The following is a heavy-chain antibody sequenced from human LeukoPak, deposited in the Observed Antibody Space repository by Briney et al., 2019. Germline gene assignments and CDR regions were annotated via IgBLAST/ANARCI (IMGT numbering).Heavy chain of an antibody. CDR2: INPSGGST. CDR1: GYTFTSYY. Sequence: GASVKVSCKASGYTFTSYYMHWVRQAPGQGLEWMGRINPSGGSTSYAQKFQGRVTMTRDTSTSTVYMELSSLRSEDTAVYYCARDRGIAVADHYYYYGMDVWGQGTTVTVSS. D-gene: IGHD6-19*01. CDR3: ARDRGIAVADHYYYYGMDV. J-gene: IGHJ6*01. V-gene: IGHV1-46*01.